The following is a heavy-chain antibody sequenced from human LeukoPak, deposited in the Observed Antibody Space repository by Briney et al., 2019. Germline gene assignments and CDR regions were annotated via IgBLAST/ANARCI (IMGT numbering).Heavy chain of an antibody. CDR3: ARGYCSGGSCYYRAPLYGYYFDY. J-gene: IGHJ4*02. Sequence: PSETLSLTCTVSGGSISSSSYYWGWIRQPPGKGLEWIGSIYYSGSTYYNPSLKSRVTISVDTSKNQFSLKLSSVTAADTAVYYCARGYCSGGSCYYRAPLYGYYFDYWGQGTLVTVSS. CDR1: GGSISSSSYY. V-gene: IGHV4-39*07. D-gene: IGHD2-15*01. CDR2: IYYSGST.